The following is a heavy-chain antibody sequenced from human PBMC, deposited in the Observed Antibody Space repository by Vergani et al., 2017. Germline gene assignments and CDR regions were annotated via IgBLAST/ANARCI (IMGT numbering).Heavy chain of an antibody. J-gene: IGHJ6*02. CDR3: ARRSENPMVRGVIIYGMDV. Sequence: QVQLVQSGAEVKKPGSSVKVSCKASGGTFSSYAISWVRQAPGQGLEWMGRIIPILGTANYAQKFQGRVTITADESTSTAYMELSSLRAEDTAVYYCARRSENPMVRGVIIYGMDVWDQGTTVTVSS. CDR1: GGTFSSYA. V-gene: IGHV1-69*11. CDR2: IIPILGTA. D-gene: IGHD3-10*01.